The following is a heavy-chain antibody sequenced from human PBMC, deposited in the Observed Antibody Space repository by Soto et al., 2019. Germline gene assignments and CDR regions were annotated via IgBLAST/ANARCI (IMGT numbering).Heavy chain of an antibody. J-gene: IGHJ5*01. CDR1: GFTFSDYY. Sequence: SCSGSGFTFSDYYMTWIRQAPGKGLECVSYINPLSSAIYYADSVKGRLTISRDNVKNSLYLQMNSLRAEETTVYYCARRLQSQLQPLDSRCRRSLVTISS. CDR2: INPLSSAI. CDR3: ARRLQSQLQPLDS. D-gene: IGHD4-4*01. V-gene: IGHV3-11*01.